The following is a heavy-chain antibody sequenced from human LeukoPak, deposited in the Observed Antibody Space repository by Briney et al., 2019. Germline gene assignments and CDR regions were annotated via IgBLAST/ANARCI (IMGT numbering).Heavy chain of an antibody. Sequence: SETLSLTCGVSGGSLNRDVNYGNWFRHPPGRGLEWIGYIYYGGNTNYNPSLKSRVTISVDTSKNQFSLKLSSVTAADTAVYHCARDNWNYGSSMDVWGQGTTVTVSS. CDR1: GGSLNRDVNY. CDR2: IYYGGNT. V-gene: IGHV4-61*08. J-gene: IGHJ6*02. D-gene: IGHD1-7*01. CDR3: ARDNWNYGSSMDV.